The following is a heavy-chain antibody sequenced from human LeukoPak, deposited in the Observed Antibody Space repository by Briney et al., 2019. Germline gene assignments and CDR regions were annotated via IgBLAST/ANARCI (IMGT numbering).Heavy chain of an antibody. Sequence: RRSLRLSCAASGFTFSSYGMHWVRQAPGKGLEWVAVISYDGSNKYYADSVKGRFTISRDNSKNTLYLQMNSLRAEDTAVYYCARGRGVFVAGIQGGMDVWGQGTTLSVSS. CDR2: ISYDGSNK. CDR3: ARGRGVFVAGIQGGMDV. V-gene: IGHV3-30*03. D-gene: IGHD6-19*01. J-gene: IGHJ6*02. CDR1: GFTFSSYG.